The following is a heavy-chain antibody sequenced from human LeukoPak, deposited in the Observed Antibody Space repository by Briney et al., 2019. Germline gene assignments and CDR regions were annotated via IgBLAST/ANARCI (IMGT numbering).Heavy chain of an antibody. CDR3: ARAKPKNMVRGLIMRRESRYYFDY. V-gene: IGHV3-53*01. Sequence: QPGGSLRLSCAASGFTVSSNYMSWVRQAPGKGLEWVSVIYSGGSTYYADFVKGRFTISRDNSKSTLYIQMNSLRAEDTAVYYCARAKPKNMVRGLIMRRESRYYFDYWGQGTLVTVSS. J-gene: IGHJ4*02. D-gene: IGHD3-10*01. CDR1: GFTVSSNY. CDR2: IYSGGST.